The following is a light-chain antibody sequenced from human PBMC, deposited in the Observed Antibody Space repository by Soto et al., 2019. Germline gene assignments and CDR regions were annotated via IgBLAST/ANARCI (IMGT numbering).Light chain of an antibody. J-gene: IGKJ2*01. CDR2: DAS. CDR1: QSVSSY. V-gene: IGKV3-11*01. CDR3: QQRSNGPYT. Sequence: EIVLTQSPATLSLSPGERATLSCRASQSVSSYLAWYQQKPGQAPMLLIYDASNRATGIPARFSGSGSGTYLPLTISGLEPEGFAVYYCQQRSNGPYTFGQGTKLEIK.